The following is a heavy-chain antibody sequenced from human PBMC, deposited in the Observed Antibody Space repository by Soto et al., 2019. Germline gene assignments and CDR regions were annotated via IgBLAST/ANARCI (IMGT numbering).Heavy chain of an antibody. J-gene: IGHJ5*02. D-gene: IGHD4-17*01. CDR2: MSNDGSDK. V-gene: IGHV3-30*18. Sequence: GESLKISCAASGFSFNNYGMHWVRQALGKGPEWVAVMSNDGSDKYYADSVKGRFTVSSDNSRNTRYLQMNRLKPEDTALYHCAKVDHDKGDLNWFDPWGQGTRVTVSS. CDR1: GFSFNNYG. CDR3: AKVDHDKGDLNWFDP.